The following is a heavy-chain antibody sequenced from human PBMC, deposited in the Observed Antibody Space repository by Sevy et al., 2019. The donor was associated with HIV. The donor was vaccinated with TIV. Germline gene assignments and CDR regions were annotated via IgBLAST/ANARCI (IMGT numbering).Heavy chain of an antibody. V-gene: IGHV5-51*01. D-gene: IGHD1-1*01. Sequence: GESLKISCKGSGYSSGYSFSNYWIGWVRQMPGKCLEWMGIIYPGDPDTRYSPSFKGQVTISADKSISTAYLQWSSLKASDTAMYYCARGARGTIPSYYYYGMDVWGQGTTVTVSS. CDR3: ARGARGTIPSYYYYGMDV. CDR2: IYPGDPDT. CDR1: GYSFSNYW. J-gene: IGHJ6*02.